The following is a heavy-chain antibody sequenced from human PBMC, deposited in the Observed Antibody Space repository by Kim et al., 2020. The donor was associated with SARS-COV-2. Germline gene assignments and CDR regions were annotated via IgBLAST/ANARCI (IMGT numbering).Heavy chain of an antibody. CDR3: ATDFWIGY. CDR1: GFIFDNYW. Sequence: GGSLRLSCAASGFIFDNYWMHWVRQAPGKGLEWVANIKEDGSLTHYVDPVKGRFTISRDNAKKSLYLQMNSLKTEDTAVYYCATDFWIGYWGQGTLVTVSS. CDR2: IKEDGSLT. J-gene: IGHJ4*02. V-gene: IGHV3-7*03. D-gene: IGHD3-3*01.